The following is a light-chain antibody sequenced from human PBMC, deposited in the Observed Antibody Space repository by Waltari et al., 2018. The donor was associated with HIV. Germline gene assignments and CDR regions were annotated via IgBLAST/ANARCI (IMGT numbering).Light chain of an antibody. J-gene: IGKJ3*01. CDR2: DAS. CDR3: QQRGNWRWFT. Sequence: EIVLTQSPATLSLSPGERATLSCRTSQSVSISLAWYQQKPGQAPRLLIYDASNMATGIPARFSASGSGTDFTLTISSLEPEDFAVYYCQQRGNWRWFTFGPGTKVDIK. V-gene: IGKV3-11*01. CDR1: QSVSIS.